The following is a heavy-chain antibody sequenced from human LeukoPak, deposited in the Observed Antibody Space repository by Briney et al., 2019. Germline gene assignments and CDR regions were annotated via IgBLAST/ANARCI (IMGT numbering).Heavy chain of an antibody. CDR1: GYTFTSYD. V-gene: IGHV1-8*01. Sequence: ASAKVSCKASGYTFTSYDINWVRQATGQGLEWMGWMNPNSGNTGYAQKFQGRVTMTRNTSISTAYMELSSLRSEDTAVYYCARVPLLWFGEYYYYMDVWGKGTTVTVSS. J-gene: IGHJ6*03. CDR2: MNPNSGNT. D-gene: IGHD3-10*01. CDR3: ARVPLLWFGEYYYYMDV.